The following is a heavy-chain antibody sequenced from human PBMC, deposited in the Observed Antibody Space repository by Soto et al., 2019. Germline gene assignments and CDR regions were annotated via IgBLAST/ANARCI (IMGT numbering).Heavy chain of an antibody. Sequence: ASVKVSCEASGYTFTSYYMHWVRQATGQGLEWMGIINPSGGSTSYAQKFQGRVTMTRDTSTSTVYMELSSLRSEDTAVYYCARAGKSSSTGGYFDYWGQGTLVTVSS. CDR3: ARAGKSSSTGGYFDY. CDR2: INPSGGST. CDR1: GYTFTSYY. D-gene: IGHD6-6*01. J-gene: IGHJ4*02. V-gene: IGHV1-46*01.